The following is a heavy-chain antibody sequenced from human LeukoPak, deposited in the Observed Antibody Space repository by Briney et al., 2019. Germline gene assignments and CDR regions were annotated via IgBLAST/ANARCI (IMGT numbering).Heavy chain of an antibody. J-gene: IGHJ4*02. V-gene: IGHV3-33*01. Sequence: GGSLRLSCAASGFTFSSYGMHWVRQAPGKGLEWVAVIWYDGSNKYYADSVKGRFTISRDNSKNTLYLQMNSLRAEDTAVYYCARSNYWVATRVTSYFDYWGQGTLVTVSS. CDR3: ARSNYWVATRVTSYFDY. D-gene: IGHD4-11*01. CDR1: GFTFSSYG. CDR2: IWYDGSNK.